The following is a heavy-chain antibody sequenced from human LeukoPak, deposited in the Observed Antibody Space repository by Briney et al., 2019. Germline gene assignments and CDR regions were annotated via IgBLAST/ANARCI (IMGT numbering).Heavy chain of an antibody. CDR1: GITLSNYG. D-gene: IGHD3-22*01. Sequence: GGSLRLSCAVSGITLSNYGMSWVRQAPGKGLEWVAGISGSGGSTNYADSVKGRLTISRDNPKNTLYLQMTILRAEDTAVYFCAKRGVVIRVILVGFHKEAYYFDSWGQGALVTVSS. J-gene: IGHJ4*02. CDR2: ISGSGGST. V-gene: IGHV3-23*01. CDR3: AKRGVVIRVILVGFHKEAYYFDS.